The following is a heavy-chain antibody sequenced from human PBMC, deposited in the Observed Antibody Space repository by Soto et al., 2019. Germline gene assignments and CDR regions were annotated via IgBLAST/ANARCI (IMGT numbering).Heavy chain of an antibody. CDR2: INSDGTDT. J-gene: IGHJ4*02. CDR3: ARRTTVAGYGFDY. CDR1: GCTLNSYW. V-gene: IGHV3-74*01. D-gene: IGHD5-12*01. Sequence: PGGSMRLSCAASGCTLNSYWMQCVRQPPGKGLVWVSRINSDGTDTTYADSVKGRFTISKDNAKNTLYLQMNSLRAEDTAVYFCARRTTVAGYGFDYWGQGTLVTVPS.